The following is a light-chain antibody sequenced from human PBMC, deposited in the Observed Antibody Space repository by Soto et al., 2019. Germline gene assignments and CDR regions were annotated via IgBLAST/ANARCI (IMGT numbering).Light chain of an antibody. CDR2: GNS. Sequence: QSVLTQPPSVSGAPGQRVTISCTGSSANIGAGYDVHWYQQLPGTAPKLLIYGNSNRPSGVPDRFSGSKSGTSASLAITGLRAEDEADYYCRSYYSSLSGWVFGGGTQLTVI. CDR1: SANIGAGYD. V-gene: IGLV1-40*01. CDR3: RSYYSSLSGWV. J-gene: IGLJ2*01.